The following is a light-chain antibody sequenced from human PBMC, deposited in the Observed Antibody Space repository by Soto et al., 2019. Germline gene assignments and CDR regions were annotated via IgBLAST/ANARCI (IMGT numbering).Light chain of an antibody. V-gene: IGLV1-40*01. CDR3: QAYDYSLTAFV. CDR1: SSNIGADYD. Sequence: QSVLTQPPSVSGAPGQRITISCTGSSSNIGADYDVHWYQQFPGTAPKLLIDGNVDRPSGVPDRFSASKSGTSASLAITGLQAEDEADYYCQAYDYSLTAFVFGGGTKLTVL. CDR2: GNV. J-gene: IGLJ3*02.